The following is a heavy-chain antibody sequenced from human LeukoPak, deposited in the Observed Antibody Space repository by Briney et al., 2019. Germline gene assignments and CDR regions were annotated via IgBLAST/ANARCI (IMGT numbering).Heavy chain of an antibody. CDR2: MNQDGSEK. Sequence: GGSLRLSCAASGFTFSNYWMSWVRQPPGKGLEWVASMNQDGSEKYYVDSVKGRFTISRDNAKNSLYLQMNSLRAEDTAVYYCAREYILTGYYVDYWGQGTLVTVSS. CDR1: GFTFSNYW. V-gene: IGHV3-7*01. D-gene: IGHD3-9*01. CDR3: AREYILTGYYVDY. J-gene: IGHJ4*02.